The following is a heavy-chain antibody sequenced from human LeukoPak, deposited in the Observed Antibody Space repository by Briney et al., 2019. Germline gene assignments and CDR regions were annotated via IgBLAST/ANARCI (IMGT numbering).Heavy chain of an antibody. D-gene: IGHD3-22*01. J-gene: IGHJ3*02. CDR3: ARVRGYYSASSGYYHHAFDI. CDR2: INPNSGGT. Sequence: ASVKVSCKASGYTFTGYYMDWVRQAPGQGLEWMGWINPNSGGTNYAQNFQGRVTMTRDTSISTAYMELSRLRSDDTAVYYCARVRGYYSASSGYYHHAFDIWGLGTMVTVSS. V-gene: IGHV1-2*02. CDR1: GYTFTGYY.